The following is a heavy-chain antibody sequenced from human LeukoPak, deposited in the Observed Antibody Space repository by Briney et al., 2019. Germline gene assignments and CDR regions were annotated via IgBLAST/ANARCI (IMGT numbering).Heavy chain of an antibody. Sequence: SETLSLTCTVSGGSVSSDIYYWSWIRQPPGKGLEWIGYIYNSGSINYNPSLKSRVTISVDTPKDQFSLRLSSVTAADTAVYYCARGYCGSTSCYGVFDYWGQGTLVTVSS. J-gene: IGHJ4*02. CDR1: GGSVSSDIYY. CDR3: ARGYCGSTSCYGVFDY. D-gene: IGHD2-2*01. V-gene: IGHV4-61*01. CDR2: IYNSGSI.